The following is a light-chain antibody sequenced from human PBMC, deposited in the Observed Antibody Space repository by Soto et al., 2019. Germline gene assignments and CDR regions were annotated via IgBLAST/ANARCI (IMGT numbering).Light chain of an antibody. J-gene: IGKJ5*01. CDR2: GAS. V-gene: IGKV3-15*01. CDR1: QSVSSN. Sequence: ELVLTQSPGTLSLSPGESAALSCRASQSVSSNLAWYQQIPGRAPRLLIYGASTRASGIPARFSASGSGTEFTLTISSPQSEDFAVYYCQQFNYWPPITFGQGTRLEIK. CDR3: QQFNYWPPIT.